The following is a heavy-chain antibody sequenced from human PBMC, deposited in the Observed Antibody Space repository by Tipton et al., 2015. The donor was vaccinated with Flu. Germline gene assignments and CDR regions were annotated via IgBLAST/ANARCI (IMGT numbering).Heavy chain of an antibody. J-gene: IGHJ4*02. V-gene: IGHV4-59*01. CDR2: VYYSGPT. Sequence: TCTVSGGSISGYYWSWIRQPPGQGLEWIGCVYYSGPTRYNSSLKSRVTISVDTSKNQFSLKLTSLTAADTAVYYCARDKRGGTARPHFDYWGQGILVTVSS. CDR3: ARDKRGGTARPHFDY. CDR1: GGSISGYY. D-gene: IGHD6-6*01.